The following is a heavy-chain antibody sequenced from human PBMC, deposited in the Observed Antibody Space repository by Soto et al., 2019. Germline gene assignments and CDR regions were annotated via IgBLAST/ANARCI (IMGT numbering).Heavy chain of an antibody. CDR2: ISAYNGNT. V-gene: IGHV1-18*01. Sequence: ASVKVSCKASGYTFTSYGISWVRQAPGQGLEWMGWISAYNGNTNYAQKFQGRVTITRDTSTSTAYMEPRSLRSEDTAVYYCARGSGPMIEWHWGQGTLVTVSS. CDR3: ARGSGPMIEWH. D-gene: IGHD3-22*01. CDR1: GYTFTSYG. J-gene: IGHJ4*02.